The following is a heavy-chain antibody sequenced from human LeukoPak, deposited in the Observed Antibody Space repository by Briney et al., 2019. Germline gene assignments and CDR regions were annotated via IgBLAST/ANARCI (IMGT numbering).Heavy chain of an antibody. CDR1: GYTFSTYY. CDR3: ARGNNLGYYFDY. D-gene: IGHD3-16*01. Sequence: ASVKVSCKTSGYTFSTYYMHWVRQAPGQGLEWLGIIHPTDGSTSYTQKIQGRVTMTRDTATGTVYLELSSLRSEDTAVYYCARGNNLGYYFDYWGQGTLVTVSS. CDR2: IHPTDGST. J-gene: IGHJ4*02. V-gene: IGHV1-46*01.